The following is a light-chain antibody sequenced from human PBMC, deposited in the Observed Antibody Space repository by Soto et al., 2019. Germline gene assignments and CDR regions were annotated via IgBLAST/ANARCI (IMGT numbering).Light chain of an antibody. CDR3: AAWDDSLSGHYV. CDR2: RNN. CDR1: SSNIGSNY. V-gene: IGLV1-47*01. Sequence: QSVLTQPPSASGTPGQRVTISCSGSSSNIGSNYVYWYQHLPGMAPKLVIYRNNQRPSGVPDRFSGSKSGTSASLAISGLQSEDEAEYYCAAWDDSLSGHYVFGTGTKLTVL. J-gene: IGLJ1*01.